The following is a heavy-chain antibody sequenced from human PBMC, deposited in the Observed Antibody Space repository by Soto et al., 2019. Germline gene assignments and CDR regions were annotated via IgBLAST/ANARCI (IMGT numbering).Heavy chain of an antibody. Sequence: SETLSLTCAVYGGSFSGYYWRWLRQPPGKGLEWTGGINHSGSTNYNPSLKSRVTISLGTSKNQFSLMLRSVTAAATAVYYCASGRSEALLWFGKEAPVIGGPETMDAVSS. CDR2: INHSGST. D-gene: IGHD3-10*01. CDR1: GGSFSGYY. CDR3: ASGRSEALLWFGKEAPVI. V-gene: IGHV4-34*01. J-gene: IGHJ3*02.